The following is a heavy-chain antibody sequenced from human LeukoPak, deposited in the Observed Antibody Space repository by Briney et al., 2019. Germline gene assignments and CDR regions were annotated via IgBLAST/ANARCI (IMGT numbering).Heavy chain of an antibody. V-gene: IGHV3-74*01. CDR1: GFTFNSYW. CDR2: IDGDGTGT. D-gene: IGHD2-15*01. CDR3: AREYCSGGSCYKGGIDY. Sequence: PGGSLRLSCVVSGFTFNSYWMHWVRQAPGERLVWVSRIDGDGTGTTYADSVNGRFTISRDNAKHSLYLQMNSLRAEDTAVYYCAREYCSGGSCYKGGIDYWGQGTLVTVSS. J-gene: IGHJ4*02.